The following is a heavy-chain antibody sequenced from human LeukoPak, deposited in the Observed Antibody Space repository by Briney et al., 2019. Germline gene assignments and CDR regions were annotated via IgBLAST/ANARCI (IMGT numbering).Heavy chain of an antibody. CDR3: ARSQNYYGSGDY. CDR1: GGSVSNGNYY. V-gene: IGHV4-61*01. CDR2: IYYTGST. Sequence: PSETLSLTCTVSGGSVSNGNYYWSWLRQPPGKALEWIGYIYYTGSTNYNPSLEGRVTISVDKSKNQFSVKLSSVTAADTAVYYCARSQNYYGSGDYWSQGTLVTVSS. D-gene: IGHD3-10*01. J-gene: IGHJ4*02.